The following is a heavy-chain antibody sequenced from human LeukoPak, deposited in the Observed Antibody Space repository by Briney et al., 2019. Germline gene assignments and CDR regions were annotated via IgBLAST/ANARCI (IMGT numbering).Heavy chain of an antibody. Sequence: SETLSLTCAVSGGPISSSNWWSWVRQPPGKGLEWIGEIYHSGSTNYNPSLKSRVTISVDKSKNQFSLKLSSVTAADTAVYYCARVSPMVRGVIDYWGQGTLVTVSS. J-gene: IGHJ4*02. V-gene: IGHV4-4*02. CDR1: GGPISSSNW. D-gene: IGHD3-10*01. CDR2: IYHSGST. CDR3: ARVSPMVRGVIDY.